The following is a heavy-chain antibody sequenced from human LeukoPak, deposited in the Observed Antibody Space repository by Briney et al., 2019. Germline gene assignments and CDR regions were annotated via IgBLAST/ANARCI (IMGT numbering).Heavy chain of an antibody. CDR2: ISAYNGNT. V-gene: IGHV1-18*01. D-gene: IGHD3-22*01. J-gene: IGHJ3*02. CDR1: GYTFTNYG. CDR3: ARSHSSGYIDVFDI. Sequence: ASVKVSCKASGYTFTNYGISWVRQAPGQGLECMGWISAYNGNTNYAQKFQGRVTMTRDTSISTAYMELSRLRSDDTAVYYCARSHSSGYIDVFDIWGQGTMVTVSS.